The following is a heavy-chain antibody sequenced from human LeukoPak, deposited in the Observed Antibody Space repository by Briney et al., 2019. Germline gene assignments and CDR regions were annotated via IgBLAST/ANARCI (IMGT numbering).Heavy chain of an antibody. CDR3: EKVGISGASYYYGMDV. D-gene: IGHD3-10*01. Sequence: PGGSLRLSCSASGFTFSSYAMHWVRQAPGKGLEYVSAISSNGGSTYYADSVKGRFTISRDNSKNTLYLQMSSLRAEDTAVYYCEKVGISGASYYYGMDVWGKGTTVTVSS. CDR2: ISSNGGST. V-gene: IGHV3-64D*06. J-gene: IGHJ6*04. CDR1: GFTFSSYA.